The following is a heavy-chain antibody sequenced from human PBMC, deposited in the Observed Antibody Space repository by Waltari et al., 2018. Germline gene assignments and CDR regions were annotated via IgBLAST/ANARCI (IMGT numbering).Heavy chain of an antibody. D-gene: IGHD4-17*01. CDR3: AKRSSDYGVLAFDY. V-gene: IGHV3-23*03. Sequence: EVQLLESGGGLVQPGGSLRLSCAASGFSFSSDAMTWVRQAPGKGLEWVSVIYSGSSTTYYANSVTGRFIVSRDNSKNTLYMQMNSLRAEDTAVYYCAKRSSDYGVLAFDYWGQGTLVTVSS. CDR1: GFSFSSDA. CDR2: IYSGSSTT. J-gene: IGHJ4*02.